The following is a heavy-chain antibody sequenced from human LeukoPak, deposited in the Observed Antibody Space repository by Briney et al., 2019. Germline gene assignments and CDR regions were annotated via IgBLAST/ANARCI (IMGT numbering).Heavy chain of an antibody. V-gene: IGHV3-33*08. Sequence: GASLRLSCVASGFTLSSYAMSWVRQAPGKGLEWVAVIWYDGSNKYYADSVKGRFTISRDNSKNTLYLQMNSLRAEDTAVYYCARDSRRYYYGSGSPPEFDPWGQGTLVTVSS. J-gene: IGHJ5*02. CDR2: IWYDGSNK. CDR1: GFTLSSYA. CDR3: ARDSRRYYYGSGSPPEFDP. D-gene: IGHD3-10*01.